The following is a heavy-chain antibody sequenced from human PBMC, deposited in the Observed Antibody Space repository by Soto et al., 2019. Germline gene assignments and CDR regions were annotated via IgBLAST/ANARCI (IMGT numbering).Heavy chain of an antibody. V-gene: IGHV3-33*01. CDR1: GFVFSDYV. J-gene: IGHJ4*02. Sequence: PGGSLRLSCAASGFVFSDYVIHWVRQAPGRGLDWVAGIWYHGRDIFYTDSVKGRFTISRDNSKNMLYLQMNSLRAEDTAVYYCARDQGGQSGNFIFDNWGQGTLVTDSS. CDR3: ARDQGGQSGNFIFDN. D-gene: IGHD1-26*01. CDR2: IWYHGRDI.